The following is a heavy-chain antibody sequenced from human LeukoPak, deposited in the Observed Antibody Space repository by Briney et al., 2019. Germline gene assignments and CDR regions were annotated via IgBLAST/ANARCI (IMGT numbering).Heavy chain of an antibody. Sequence: SQTLSLTCTVSGGSISSGDYYWSWLRPPPGKGLVWIGYIYYSGSTYYIPSLKSRVTISVDTSKNQFSLKLSSVTAADTAVYYCARGVGSGYYPYYYYYGMDVWGQGTTVTVSS. CDR3: ARGVGSGYYPYYYYYGMDV. D-gene: IGHD3-22*01. V-gene: IGHV4-30-4*01. CDR1: GGSISSGDYY. J-gene: IGHJ6*02. CDR2: IYYSGST.